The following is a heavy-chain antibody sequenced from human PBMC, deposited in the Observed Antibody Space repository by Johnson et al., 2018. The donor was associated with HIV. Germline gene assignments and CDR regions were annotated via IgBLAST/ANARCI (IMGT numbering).Heavy chain of an antibody. D-gene: IGHD3-22*01. V-gene: IGHV3-9*01. CDR2: ISWNSGSI. CDR3: TSERGRYYDSSNDAFDI. J-gene: IGHJ3*02. Sequence: VQLVESGGGVVRPGGSLRLSCAASGFNFDDYAMHWVRQAPGKGLEWVSGISWNSGSIGYVDSVKGRFTISRDNSKNTLYLQMISLKTEDTAVYYGTSERGRYYDSSNDAFDIWGQGTMVTVSS. CDR1: GFNFDDYA.